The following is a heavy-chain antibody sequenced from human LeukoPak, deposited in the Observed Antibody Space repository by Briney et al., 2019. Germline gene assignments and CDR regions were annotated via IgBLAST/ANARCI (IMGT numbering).Heavy chain of an antibody. CDR3: ARIVPAAMMPGYFDY. CDR1: GGSISNSSYY. D-gene: IGHD2-2*01. CDR2: MYYSGST. Sequence: SETLSLTCTVSGGSISNSSYYWGWIRQPPGKGLEWIGSMYYSGSTYYNPSLKSRATISVDTSKNQFSLKLSSVTAADTAVYYCARIVPAAMMPGYFDYWGQGTLVTASS. J-gene: IGHJ4*02. V-gene: IGHV4-39*01.